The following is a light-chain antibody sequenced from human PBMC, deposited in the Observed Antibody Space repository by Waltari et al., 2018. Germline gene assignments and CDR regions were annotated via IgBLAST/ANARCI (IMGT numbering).Light chain of an antibody. V-gene: IGKV3-11*01. CDR2: DAA. J-gene: IGKJ4*01. CDR3: QQRGSWPLT. Sequence: EIVLTQSPPTLSLSPGERVTLSCRASQSISDFLAWYQQRPGRSPRLLIYDAATRATDIPTRFSGSGSGTDFTLTISSLEPEDVAVYFCQQRGSWPLTFGGGTRVDI. CDR1: QSISDF.